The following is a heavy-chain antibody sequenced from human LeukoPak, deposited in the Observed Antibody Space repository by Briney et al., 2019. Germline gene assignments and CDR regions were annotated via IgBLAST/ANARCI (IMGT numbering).Heavy chain of an antibody. CDR2: ILDSGYST. V-gene: IGHV3-23*01. CDR1: GFTFSSYA. D-gene: IGHD4-17*01. J-gene: IGHJ5*02. Sequence: GGSLRLSCAASGFTFSSYAMSWVRQAPGKGLEWVSGILDSGYSTYYANSVKGRFTISRDNSRNTLYLQMSSLRADDTAVYFCAITRETVTSAWGRGILVTVSS. CDR3: AITRETVTSA.